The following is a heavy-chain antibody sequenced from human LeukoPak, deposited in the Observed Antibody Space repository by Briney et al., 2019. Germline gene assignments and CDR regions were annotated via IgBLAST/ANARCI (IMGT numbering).Heavy chain of an antibody. Sequence: KSGGSLRLPCAASGFTFSDYYMSWIRQTPGKGPEWLSYITSSGTNIYYADSVKGRFTVSRDNAKNSLYLQMNSLRAEDTAVYYCARQWFGDYWGQGTLVTVSS. CDR2: ITSSGTNI. CDR1: GFTFSDYY. D-gene: IGHD3-10*01. V-gene: IGHV3-11*01. CDR3: ARQWFGDY. J-gene: IGHJ4*02.